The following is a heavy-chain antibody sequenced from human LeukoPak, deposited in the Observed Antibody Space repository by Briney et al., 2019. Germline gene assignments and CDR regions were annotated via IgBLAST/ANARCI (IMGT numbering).Heavy chain of an antibody. J-gene: IGHJ4*02. CDR2: IYYSGST. CDR3: ARRGVTVTTTDY. D-gene: IGHD4-17*01. CDR1: GGSISSSSYY. Sequence: PSETLSLTCTVSGGSISSSSYYWGWIRQPPGKGLEWIGSIYYSGSTYYNPSLKSRVTISVDTSKNQFSLKLSSVTAADTAVHYCARRGVTVTTTDYWGQGTLVTVSS. V-gene: IGHV4-39*01.